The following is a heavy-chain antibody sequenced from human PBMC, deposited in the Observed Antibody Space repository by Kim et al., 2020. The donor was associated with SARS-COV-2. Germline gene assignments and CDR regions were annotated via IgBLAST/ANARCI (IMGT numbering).Heavy chain of an antibody. V-gene: IGHV4-59*09. J-gene: IGHJ5*02. CDR3: ARGGANWFDP. Sequence: TTNTNASLKSRLTMSIDTSKNQFSLKIRSVTAADTAVYYCARGGANWFDPWGQGILVSVSS. CDR2: TT.